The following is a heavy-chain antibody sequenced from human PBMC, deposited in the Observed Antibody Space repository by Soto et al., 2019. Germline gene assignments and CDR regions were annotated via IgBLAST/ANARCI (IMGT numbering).Heavy chain of an antibody. Sequence: GGSLRLSCAASGFTFSSYSMNWVRQAPGKGLEWVSSISSSSSYIYYADSVKGRFTISRDNAKNSLYLQMNSLRAEDTAVYYCARVDSSGYGWFDPWGQGTLVTAPQ. D-gene: IGHD3-22*01. J-gene: IGHJ5*02. CDR1: GFTFSSYS. V-gene: IGHV3-21*01. CDR2: ISSSSSYI. CDR3: ARVDSSGYGWFDP.